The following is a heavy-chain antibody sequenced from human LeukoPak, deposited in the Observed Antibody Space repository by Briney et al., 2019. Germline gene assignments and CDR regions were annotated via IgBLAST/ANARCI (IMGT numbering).Heavy chain of an antibody. V-gene: IGHV3-11*06. J-gene: IGHJ4*02. D-gene: IGHD6-6*01. CDR2: ISSGSIYT. CDR1: GFTFSYYY. Sequence: GGSLRLSCAASGFTFSYYYMTWIRQAPGKGLESGSYISSGSIYTDYADSVKGRFTISMDNAKNSLDLQMNILRAEDTALYYCARARGSIPSSSFDYWGQGALVTVSS. CDR3: ARARGSIPSSSFDY.